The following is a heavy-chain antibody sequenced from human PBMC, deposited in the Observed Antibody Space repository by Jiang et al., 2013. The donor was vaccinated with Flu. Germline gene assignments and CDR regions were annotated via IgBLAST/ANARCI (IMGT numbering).Heavy chain of an antibody. CDR3: AEGYCSGGSCYYYYGMDV. V-gene: IGHV1-69*04. CDR1: GDTFGNYA. CDR2: TVPRLNII. Sequence: GAEVKKPGSSVKISCKASGDTFGNYAISWVRQAPGQGLEWMARTVPRLNIINYAQKFQDRVTITADKSTNTVYMELSSLRSEDTAVYYCAEGYCSGGSCYYYYGMDVWGQGTTVTVSS. D-gene: IGHD2-15*01. J-gene: IGHJ6*02.